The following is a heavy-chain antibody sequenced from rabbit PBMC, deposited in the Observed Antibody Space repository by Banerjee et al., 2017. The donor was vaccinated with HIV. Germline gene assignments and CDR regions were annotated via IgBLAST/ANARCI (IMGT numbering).Heavy chain of an antibody. J-gene: IGHJ4*01. V-gene: IGHV1S45*01. D-gene: IGHD6-1*01. Sequence: QEQLVESGGGLVTLGGSLKLSCKVSGIDFSSGYDMCWVRQAPGKGLEWIACIYAGSSGSTYYASWAKGRFTISKTSSTTVTLQMTSLTAADTATYFCWRRASYGGYAYGSLWGPGTLVTVS. CDR1: GIDFSSGYD. CDR2: IYAGSSGST. CDR3: WRRASYGGYAYGSL.